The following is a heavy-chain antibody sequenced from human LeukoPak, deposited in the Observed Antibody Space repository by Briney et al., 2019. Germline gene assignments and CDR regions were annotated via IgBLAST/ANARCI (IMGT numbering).Heavy chain of an antibody. V-gene: IGHV3-23*01. J-gene: IGHJ4*02. CDR2: ISGSGGST. CDR3: AKDIYDFWSGYYNGNFDY. D-gene: IGHD3-3*01. Sequence: GGSLRLSCAASGVTFSSYAMSWVRQAPGKGLEWVSAISGSGGSTYYADSVKGRFTISRDNSKNTLYLQMNSLRAEDTAVYYCAKDIYDFWSGYYNGNFDYWGQGTLVTVSS. CDR1: GVTFSSYA.